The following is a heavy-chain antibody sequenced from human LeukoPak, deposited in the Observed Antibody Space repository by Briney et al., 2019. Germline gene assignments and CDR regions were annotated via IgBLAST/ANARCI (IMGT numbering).Heavy chain of an antibody. CDR2: IYYSGST. Sequence: SQTLSLTCTVSGGSISSGDHYWSWIRQPPGKGLEWIGYIYYSGSTYYNPSLKSRVTISVDRSSNQFSLKLTSVTAADTAVYYCARTVTTTHFDYWGQGTLVTVSS. CDR1: GGSISSGDHY. V-gene: IGHV4-30-4*01. J-gene: IGHJ4*02. D-gene: IGHD4-11*01. CDR3: ARTVTTTHFDY.